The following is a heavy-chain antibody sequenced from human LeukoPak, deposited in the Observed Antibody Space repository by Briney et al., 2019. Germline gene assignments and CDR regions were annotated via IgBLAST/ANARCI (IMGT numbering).Heavy chain of an antibody. Sequence: GESLKISCKGSGYSFTTYWIGWVRQMPGKGLEWMAIIYRGDSDTRYSPSFQGQVTISADKSISTAYLQWSSLKASDTAIYYCARRAHYSDGSGYYGGFDYWGQGTLVTVSS. CDR3: ARRAHYSDGSGYYGGFDY. J-gene: IGHJ4*02. CDR1: GYSFTTYW. CDR2: IYRGDSDT. V-gene: IGHV5-51*01. D-gene: IGHD3-22*01.